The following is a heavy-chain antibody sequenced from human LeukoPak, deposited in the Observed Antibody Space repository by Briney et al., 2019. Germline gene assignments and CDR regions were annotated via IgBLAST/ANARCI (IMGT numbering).Heavy chain of an antibody. D-gene: IGHD6-19*01. J-gene: IGHJ6*02. CDR2: IYSGGST. CDR1: GFTVSSNY. V-gene: IGHV3-53*01. Sequence: GGSLRLSCAASGFTVSSNYMSWVRQAPGKGLEWVSVIYSGGSTYYADSVKGRFTISRDNSKNTLYLQMNSLRAEDTAVYYCASGIAVAQARCYGMDVWGQGTTVTVSS. CDR3: ASGIAVAQARCYGMDV.